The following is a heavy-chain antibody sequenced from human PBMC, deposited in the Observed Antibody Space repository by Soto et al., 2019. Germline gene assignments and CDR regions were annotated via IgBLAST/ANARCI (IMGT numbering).Heavy chain of an antibody. CDR3: ARQKGDYYDSSGYIDY. D-gene: IGHD3-22*01. V-gene: IGHV5-51*01. CDR2: IYPGDSDT. J-gene: IGHJ4*01. CDR1: GYRLTSYW. Sequence: AVKISFKGSGYRLTSYWSGWVRPMPGKGLEWMGIIYPGDSDTRYSPSFQGQVTISADKSISTAYLQWSSLKASDTAMYYCARQKGDYYDSSGYIDYWGHGTLVTVSS.